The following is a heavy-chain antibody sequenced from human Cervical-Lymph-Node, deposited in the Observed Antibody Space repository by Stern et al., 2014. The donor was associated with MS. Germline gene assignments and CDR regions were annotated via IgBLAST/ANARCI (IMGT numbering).Heavy chain of an antibody. D-gene: IGHD3-10*01. Sequence: VQLVESGGGLVKHGGSLRLSCAASGFTFSDYYMNWIRQAPGKGLEWVSYISGRDGTIFYADSVKGRFTISRDNAKKSLYLQMNSLRAEDTAVYYCARSGGSKDDFWGQGTLVTVSS. CDR2: ISGRDGTI. J-gene: IGHJ4*02. CDR1: GFTFSDYY. CDR3: ARSGGSKDDF. V-gene: IGHV3-11*01.